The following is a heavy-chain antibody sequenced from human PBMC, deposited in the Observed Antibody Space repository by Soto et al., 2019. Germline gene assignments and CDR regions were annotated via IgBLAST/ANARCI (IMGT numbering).Heavy chain of an antibody. D-gene: IGHD5-12*01. Sequence: PSQNLSLTCAISGYGVPLNSAAWNWIRQSPSLGHEWLGRTYYRSKWYNDYAVSVKSRITINPDTSKNQFSLQLNSVTPEDTAVYYCARDRLWLRDDYYYYGMDVWGQGTKVTV. CDR3: ARDRLWLRDDYYYYGMDV. CDR1: GYGVPLNSAA. CDR2: TYYRSKWYN. V-gene: IGHV6-1*01. J-gene: IGHJ6*02.